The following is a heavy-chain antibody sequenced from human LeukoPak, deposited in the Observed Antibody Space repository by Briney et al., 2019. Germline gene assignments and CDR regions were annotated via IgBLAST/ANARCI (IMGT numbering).Heavy chain of an antibody. V-gene: IGHV3-48*01. CDR3: ARQRAGFTVTTSDY. CDR2: ISGSGSTI. Sequence: GGSLRLSCAASGFTFSSYSMNWVRQAPGKGLEWISYISGSGSTIYFADSVKGRFTISRDNAKNSLHLQMNSLRAEDTAVYYRARQRAGFTVTTSDYWGQGTLVTVSS. D-gene: IGHD4-17*01. J-gene: IGHJ4*02. CDR1: GFTFSSYS.